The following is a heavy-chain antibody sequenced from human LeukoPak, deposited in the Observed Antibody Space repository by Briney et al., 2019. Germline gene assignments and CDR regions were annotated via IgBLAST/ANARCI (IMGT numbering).Heavy chain of an antibody. CDR3: ARDRTTVTPRLFDP. J-gene: IGHJ5*02. D-gene: IGHD4-17*01. Sequence: GGSLRLSCAASGFTFSSYSMNWVRQAPGKGLEWVSYISSSSSTIYYADSVKGRFTISRDNAKNSLYLQMNSLRAEDTAVYYCARDRTTVTPRLFDPWGQGTLVTVSS. V-gene: IGHV3-48*04. CDR2: ISSSSSTI. CDR1: GFTFSSYS.